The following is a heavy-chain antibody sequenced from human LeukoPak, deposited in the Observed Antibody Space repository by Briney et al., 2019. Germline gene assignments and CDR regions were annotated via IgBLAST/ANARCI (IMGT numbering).Heavy chain of an antibody. V-gene: IGHV4-4*07. J-gene: IGHJ4*02. Sequence: PSETLSLTCTGSGGSISGYYWSWIRQPAGKGLEWIGRILTSRNTNYNPSLKSRVTMSVDTSKNQFSLKLSSVTAADTAVYYCARQYIYGGRDFDYWGQGTLVTVSS. CDR1: GGSISGYY. CDR3: ARQYIYGGRDFDY. CDR2: ILTSRNT. D-gene: IGHD5-18*01.